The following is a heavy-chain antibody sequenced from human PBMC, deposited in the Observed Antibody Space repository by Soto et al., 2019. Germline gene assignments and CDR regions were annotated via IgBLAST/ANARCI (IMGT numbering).Heavy chain of an antibody. CDR3: TRGPRPSSVGTGAF. CDR1: GFTFSMYW. J-gene: IGHJ4*02. D-gene: IGHD3-10*01. CDR2: ISDDGSRA. Sequence: EVQLVESGGDLVQPGGSLRLSCTASGFTFSMYWMHWVRQVPGKGPEWVSRISDDGSRADYADSVKGRFTISRDNAKNTLYLEMDVSRDDDTAVYYWTRGPRPSSVGTGAFWGQGTPVTVSS. V-gene: IGHV3-74*01.